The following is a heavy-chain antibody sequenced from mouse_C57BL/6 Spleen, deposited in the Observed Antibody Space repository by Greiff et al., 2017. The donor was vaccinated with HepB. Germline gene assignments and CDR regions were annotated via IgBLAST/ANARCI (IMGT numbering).Heavy chain of an antibody. J-gene: IGHJ2*01. D-gene: IGHD3-2*02. CDR1: GYAFSSSW. V-gene: IGHV1-82*01. CDR2: IYPGDGDT. Sequence: VQVVESGPELVKPGASVKISCKASGYAFSSSWMNWVKQRPGKGLEWIGRIYPGDGDTNYNGKFKGKATLTADKSSSTAYMQLSSLTSEDSAVYFRARWQTAQATGYFDYWGQGTTRTVSS. CDR3: ARWQTAQATGYFDY.